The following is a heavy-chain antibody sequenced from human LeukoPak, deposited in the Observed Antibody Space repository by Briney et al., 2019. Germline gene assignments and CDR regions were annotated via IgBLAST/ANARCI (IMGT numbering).Heavy chain of an antibody. CDR3: AKVRVGLDVDFDY. V-gene: IGHV3-23*01. CDR2: ISNSDGRT. Sequence: GASVKVSCKASGFTFSSYAMSWVRQAPRKGLEWVSTISNSDGRTWYADSVKGRLTISRDNSKNTLYLQMNSLRAEDTAVYYCAKVRVGLDVDFDYWGQGTPVTVSS. CDR1: GFTFSSYA. J-gene: IGHJ4*02. D-gene: IGHD3-10*02.